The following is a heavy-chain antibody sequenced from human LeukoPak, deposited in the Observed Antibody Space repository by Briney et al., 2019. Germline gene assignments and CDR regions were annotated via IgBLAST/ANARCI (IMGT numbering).Heavy chain of an antibody. CDR3: AREVTSGYDY. CDR2: ISSSGSTI. D-gene: IGHD3-9*01. J-gene: IGHJ4*02. Sequence: GGSLRLSCAASGFTFSSYEMNWVRRAPGKGLEWVSYISSSGSTIYYADSVKGRFTISRDNAKNSLYLQMNSLRAEDTAVYYCAREVTSGYDYWGQGTLVTVSS. CDR1: GFTFSSYE. V-gene: IGHV3-48*03.